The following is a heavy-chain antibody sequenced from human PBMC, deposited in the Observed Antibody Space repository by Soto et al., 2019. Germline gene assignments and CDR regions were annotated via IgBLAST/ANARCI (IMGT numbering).Heavy chain of an antibody. CDR1: GGSISSGGYY. Sequence: SETLSLTCTVSGGSISSGGYYWSWIRQHPGKGLEWIGYIYYSGSTYYNPSLKSRVTISVDTSKNQFSLKLSSVTAADTAVYYCASGNSSLPYYFDYWGQGTLVTVSS. D-gene: IGHD5-18*01. J-gene: IGHJ4*02. CDR3: ASGNSSLPYYFDY. CDR2: IYYSGST. V-gene: IGHV4-31*03.